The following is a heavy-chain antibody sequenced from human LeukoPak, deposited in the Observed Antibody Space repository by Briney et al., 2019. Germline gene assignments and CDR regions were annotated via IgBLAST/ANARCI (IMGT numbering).Heavy chain of an antibody. CDR3: ARGWSYYFEY. Sequence: GGSLRLSCAASGFTFSSYSMNWVRQAPGKGLEWVSSISSSSSYIYYADSVKGRFTISRDNAKNTLYLQMNSLRDEDTAVYYCARGWSYYFEYWGQGTLVTVSS. CDR1: GFTFSSYS. CDR2: ISSSSSYI. V-gene: IGHV3-21*01. J-gene: IGHJ4*02. D-gene: IGHD1-26*01.